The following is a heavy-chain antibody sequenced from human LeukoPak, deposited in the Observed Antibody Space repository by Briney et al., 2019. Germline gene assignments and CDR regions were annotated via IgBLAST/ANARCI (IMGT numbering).Heavy chain of an antibody. CDR2: INHSGST. CDR1: GGSFSGYY. Sequence: PSETLSLTCAVYGGSFSGYYWSWIRQPPGKGLEWIGEINHSGSTNYNPSLKSRVTISVDTSKNQFSLKLSSVTAADTAVYYCARRNDFWRNGMDVRGQGTTVTVSS. D-gene: IGHD3-3*01. V-gene: IGHV4-34*01. CDR3: ARRNDFWRNGMDV. J-gene: IGHJ6*02.